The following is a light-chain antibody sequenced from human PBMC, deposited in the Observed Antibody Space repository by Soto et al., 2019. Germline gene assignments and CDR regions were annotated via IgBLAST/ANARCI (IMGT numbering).Light chain of an antibody. V-gene: IGLV7-43*01. CDR2: STS. J-gene: IGLJ2*01. Sequence: QTVVTQEPSLTVSPGGTVTLTCASSAGAVTSAYYTNWLQQKPGQAPRALIYSTSEKHSWPPARFSGSLLGGKAALTLSAAQPEDEADYYCLLYYGGAQVLFGAGTKVTVL. CDR3: LLYYGGAQVL. CDR1: AGAVTSAYY.